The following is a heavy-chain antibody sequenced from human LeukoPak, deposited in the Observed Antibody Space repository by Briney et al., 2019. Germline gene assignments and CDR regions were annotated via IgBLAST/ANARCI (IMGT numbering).Heavy chain of an antibody. Sequence: GGSLRLSCAASDFTFTIYWMSWVRQAPGKGLEWVANINQDGSEKYYVDSVKGRFTISRDNAKNSLYLQMNSLRAEDTAVYYCARGPARLGELPTSYWGQGTLVTVSS. J-gene: IGHJ4*02. CDR3: ARGPARLGELPTSY. CDR2: INQDGSEK. V-gene: IGHV3-7*01. CDR1: DFTFTIYW. D-gene: IGHD3-16*01.